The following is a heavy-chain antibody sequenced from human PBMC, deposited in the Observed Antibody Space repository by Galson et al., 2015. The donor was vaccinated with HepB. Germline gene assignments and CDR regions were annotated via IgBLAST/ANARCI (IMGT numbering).Heavy chain of an antibody. V-gene: IGHV3-23*01. CDR2: ISSNGDST. J-gene: IGHJ4*02. CDR1: GFSYSTYG. D-gene: IGHD3-16*01. Sequence: SLRLSCAASGFSYSTYGMRWVRQAPGKGLEWVSSISSNGDSTYYVDSVKGRFTISRDTSKNTLYLQMCSLRAEDTAVYYCAKRGRPKNAFFDSWGQGTLVTVSS. CDR3: AKRGRPKNAFFDS.